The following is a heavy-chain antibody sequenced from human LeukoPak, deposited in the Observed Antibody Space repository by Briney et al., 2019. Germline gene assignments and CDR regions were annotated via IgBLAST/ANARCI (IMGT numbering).Heavy chain of an antibody. D-gene: IGHD6-6*01. Sequence: GASVTVSCKASGYTFTGRYIHWVRQAPGQGLEWMGRINPDSGDRDYVQMFGGRVNMTRDTSISTAYMELRRLRSDDTAVYYCARGGDMPARPFDYWGQGTLVPVFS. CDR3: ARGGDMPARPFDY. CDR1: GYTFTGRY. CDR2: INPDSGDR. J-gene: IGHJ4*02. V-gene: IGHV1-2*02.